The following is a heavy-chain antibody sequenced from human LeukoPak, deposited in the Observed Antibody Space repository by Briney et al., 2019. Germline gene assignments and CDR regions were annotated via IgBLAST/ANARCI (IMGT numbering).Heavy chain of an antibody. D-gene: IGHD6-13*01. Sequence: GGSLRLSCAASGFTFSSYAMSWVRQAPGKGLEWVSYISSSGSTIYYADSVKGRFTISRDNAKNSLYLQMNSLRAEDTAVYYCARDSIIAAKPLDYWGQGTLVTVSS. CDR1: GFTFSSYA. J-gene: IGHJ4*02. CDR3: ARDSIIAAKPLDY. CDR2: ISSSGSTI. V-gene: IGHV3-48*04.